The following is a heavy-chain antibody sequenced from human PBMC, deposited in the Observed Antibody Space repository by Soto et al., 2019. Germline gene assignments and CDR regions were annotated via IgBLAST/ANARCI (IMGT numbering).Heavy chain of an antibody. Sequence: VQLVQSGAEVKKPGSSVKVSCKASGGTLSSYTISWVRQAPGQGLEWMGRIIPILGIANYAQKFQGRVKITADKSTSTAYMELSNLRAEDTAVYYCAREEQLDPQFDYWGQGTLVTVSS. CDR3: AREEQLDPQFDY. J-gene: IGHJ4*02. CDR2: IIPILGIA. D-gene: IGHD6-6*01. CDR1: GGTLSSYT. V-gene: IGHV1-69*08.